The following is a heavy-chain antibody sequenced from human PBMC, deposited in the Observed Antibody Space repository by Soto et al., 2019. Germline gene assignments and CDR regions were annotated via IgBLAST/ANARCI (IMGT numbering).Heavy chain of an antibody. V-gene: IGHV3-48*03. J-gene: IGHJ4*02. Sequence: TGGSLRLSCAASGFTFSSFEMNWVRQAPGKGLEWVSYISSGGSNIYYADSVKGRFTISRNNAKNSLDLQMNSLRAEDTAVYYCARDRWVRNSGYDWHLDYWGQGTLVTVSS. CDR1: GFTFSSFE. CDR3: ARDRWVRNSGYDWHLDY. CDR2: ISSGGSNI. D-gene: IGHD5-12*01.